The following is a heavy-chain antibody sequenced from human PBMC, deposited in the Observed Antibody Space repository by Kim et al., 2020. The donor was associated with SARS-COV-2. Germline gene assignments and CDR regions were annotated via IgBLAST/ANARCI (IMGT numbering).Heavy chain of an antibody. Sequence: SETLSLTCTVSGGSISSYYWSWIRQPPGKGLEWIGYIYYSGSTNYNPSLKSRVTISVDTSKNQFSLKLSSVTAADTAVYYCARARPSPWATSFDPWGQGTLVTVSS. CDR1: GGSISSYY. CDR3: ARARPSPWATSFDP. D-gene: IGHD5-12*01. J-gene: IGHJ5*02. V-gene: IGHV4-59*13. CDR2: IYYSGST.